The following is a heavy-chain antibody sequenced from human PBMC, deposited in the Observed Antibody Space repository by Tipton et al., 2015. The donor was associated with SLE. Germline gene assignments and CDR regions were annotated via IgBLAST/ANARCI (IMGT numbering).Heavy chain of an antibody. CDR3: AGELLDYFDY. CDR1: GFTFSNYA. V-gene: IGHV3-30*04. D-gene: IGHD1-26*01. J-gene: IGHJ4*02. Sequence: RSPRLSCAASGFTFSNYAMHWVRQAPGKGLEWVAVISYDGSNKFYADSVKGRFTISRDNSKNTLYLQMNSLRAEDTAVYSCAGELLDYFDYWGQGTLVTVSS. CDR2: ISYDGSNK.